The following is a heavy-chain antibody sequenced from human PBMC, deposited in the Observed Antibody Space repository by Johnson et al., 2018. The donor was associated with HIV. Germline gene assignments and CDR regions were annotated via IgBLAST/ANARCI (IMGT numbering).Heavy chain of an antibody. D-gene: IGHD3-10*01. CDR1: GFTFSSYA. V-gene: IGHV3-30*14. J-gene: IGHJ3*02. CDR3: ARSPGEADAFDI. CDR2: ISYDGSDK. Sequence: QVQLVESGGGVVQPGRSLRLSCAGSGFTFSSYAFHWVRQAPAKGLEWVSAISYDGSDKYHADSVKGRFTISRDSSKNTLYLQMNSLRAEDTAMYYCARSPGEADAFDIWGQGTMVTVSS.